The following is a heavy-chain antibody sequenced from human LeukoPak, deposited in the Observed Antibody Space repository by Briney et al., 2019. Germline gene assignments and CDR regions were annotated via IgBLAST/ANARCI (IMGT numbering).Heavy chain of an antibody. J-gene: IGHJ4*02. CDR2: IYYDGTT. V-gene: IGHV4-39*01. Sequence: PSETLSPTCSVSGGAIRSSSYYWGWIRQPPGKGLEWIGTIYYDGTTYYNPSLKSRVTISVDTSTNQLSLKLISVTAADTAVHYCARHSEYYSGSGSASGYFDYWGQGTLVTVSS. D-gene: IGHD3-10*01. CDR1: GGAIRSSSYY. CDR3: ARHSEYYSGSGSASGYFDY.